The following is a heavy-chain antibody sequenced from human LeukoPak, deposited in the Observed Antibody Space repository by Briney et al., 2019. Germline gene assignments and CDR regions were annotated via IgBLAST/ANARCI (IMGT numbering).Heavy chain of an antibody. V-gene: IGHV3-7*01. CDR3: AKGGRGNGEVY. CDR1: GFTFSSYW. CDR2: IKQDGSEK. J-gene: IGHJ4*02. D-gene: IGHD2-8*01. Sequence: GGSLRLSRALSGFTFSSYWMNAVREAPRKGLGWVANIKQDGSEKNYVDSVKGRFTISRDNAKSSLFLQMNDLRAEDTAVYYCAKGGRGNGEVYWGQGTLVTVSS.